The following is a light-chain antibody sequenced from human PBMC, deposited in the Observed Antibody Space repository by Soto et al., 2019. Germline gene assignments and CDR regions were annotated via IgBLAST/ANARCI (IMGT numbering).Light chain of an antibody. CDR3: QQYHDWPPYP. J-gene: IGKJ2*01. V-gene: IGKV3-15*01. CDR1: QNINSN. CDR2: RAS. Sequence: MVITQSSARLRVAPGGSSTWSWSLSQNINSNLAWYQQKPGQAPRLLIYRASTMATGIPARFSGSGSGTEFTLTISSLQSEHFAVYFCQQYHDWPPYPFGQGTKVDIK.